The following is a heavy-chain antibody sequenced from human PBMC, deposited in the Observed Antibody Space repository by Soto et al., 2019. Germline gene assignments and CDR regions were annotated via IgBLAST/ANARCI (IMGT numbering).Heavy chain of an antibody. CDR1: GFTFSDSF. J-gene: IGHJ6*03. V-gene: IGHV3-11*01. Sequence: GGSLRLSCAASGFTFSDSFMSWSRQTPGKGLEWLSYISGRDGNIYYADSVRGRFTISGDNAKNSVYLQMNSLRAEDTAVYYCAGDQGPNYVAVWGKGTTVTVSS. CDR2: ISGRDGNI. CDR3: AGDQGPNYVAV.